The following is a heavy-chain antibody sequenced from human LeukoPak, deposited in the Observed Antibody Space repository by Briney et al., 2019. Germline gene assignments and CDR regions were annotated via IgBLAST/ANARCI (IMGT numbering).Heavy chain of an antibody. V-gene: IGHV3-7*03. J-gene: IGHJ3*02. D-gene: IGHD3-10*01. CDR3: AKGVRITMVRGAFDI. CDR1: GFTFSSYW. CDR2: IKQDGSEK. Sequence: GGSLRLSCAASGFTFSSYWMSWVRQAPGKGLEWVANIKQDGSEKYYVDSVKGRFTISRDNAKNSLYLQMNSLRAEDTALYYCAKGVRITMVRGAFDIWGQGTMVTVSS.